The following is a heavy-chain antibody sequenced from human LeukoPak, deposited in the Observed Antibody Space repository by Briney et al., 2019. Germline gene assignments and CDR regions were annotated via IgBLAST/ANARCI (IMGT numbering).Heavy chain of an antibody. CDR2: IGKGGDT. CDR1: GFTFSTYD. CDR3: ARSIAAAGYRYLDS. J-gene: IGHJ4*02. D-gene: IGHD6-13*01. Sequence: PGGSLRLSCAASGFTFSTYDMYWVRQATGKGLEWLSGIGKGGDTYYLGPVKGRFTISRDNAENSLYLQLNSLGAGDTAVYYCARSIAAAGYRYLDSWGQGTLVTVSS. V-gene: IGHV3-13*01.